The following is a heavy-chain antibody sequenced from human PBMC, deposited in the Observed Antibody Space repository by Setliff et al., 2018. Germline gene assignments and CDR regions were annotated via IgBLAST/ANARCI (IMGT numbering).Heavy chain of an antibody. CDR2: IIPIFGTA. CDR3: ARGESSGWYVVDY. CDR1: GATFSSYA. V-gene: IGHV1-69*05. Sequence: SVKVSCKASGATFSSYAISWVRQAPGQGLEWMGGIIPIFGTANYAQKFQGRVTITTDESTSTAYMELSSLRSEDTAVYYCARGESSGWYVVDYWGQGTLVTVSS. D-gene: IGHD6-19*01. J-gene: IGHJ4*02.